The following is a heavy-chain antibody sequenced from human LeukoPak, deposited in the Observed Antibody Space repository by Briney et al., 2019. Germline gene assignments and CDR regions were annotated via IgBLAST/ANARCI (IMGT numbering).Heavy chain of an antibody. J-gene: IGHJ4*02. D-gene: IGHD1-26*01. Sequence: KPSETLSLTCTVSGGPITSHFWSWIRQPPGEGLEWIGNFYHAGSSNLNASLKSRVTMSIDTSKNQFYLKLRTMSAADTAVYYCARDGPTSTAPLDYWGQGTLVTVSS. CDR1: GGPITSHF. V-gene: IGHV4-59*11. CDR3: ARDGPTSTAPLDY. CDR2: FYHAGSS.